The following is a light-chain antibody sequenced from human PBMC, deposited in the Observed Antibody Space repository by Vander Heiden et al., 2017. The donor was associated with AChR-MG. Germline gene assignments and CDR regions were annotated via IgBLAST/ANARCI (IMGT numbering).Light chain of an antibody. J-gene: IGLJ2*01. CDR3: SSYTSSSSVV. CDR2: DVS. V-gene: IGLV2-14*03. CDR1: GSDVGGYNC. Sequence: QSALTQPASVSGSPGQSITISCTGTGSDVGGYNCVSWYQQHPGKAPKLMIYDVSNRPSGVSNRFSGSKSGNTASLTISGLQAEDEADYYCSSYTSSSSVVFGGGTKLTVL.